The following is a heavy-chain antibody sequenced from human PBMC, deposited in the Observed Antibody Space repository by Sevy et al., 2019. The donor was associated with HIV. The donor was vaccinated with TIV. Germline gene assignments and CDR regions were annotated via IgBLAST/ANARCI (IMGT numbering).Heavy chain of an antibody. CDR3: ARDLVVVAAITGYYYGMDV. Sequence: SETLSLTCTVSGGSISSYYWSWIRQPAGKGLEWIGRIYTSGSTNYNPSLKSRVTMSVDTSKNQFSLKLSSVTAADTAVYYCARDLVVVAAITGYYYGMDVWGQGTTVTVSS. V-gene: IGHV4-4*07. CDR2: IYTSGST. J-gene: IGHJ6*02. CDR1: GGSISSYY. D-gene: IGHD2-15*01.